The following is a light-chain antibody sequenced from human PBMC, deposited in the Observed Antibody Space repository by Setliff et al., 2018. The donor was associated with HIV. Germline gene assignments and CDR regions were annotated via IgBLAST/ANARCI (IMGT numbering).Light chain of an antibody. CDR2: EVT. CDR3: SSYTSISTYV. CDR1: SSDVGSYNR. Sequence: QSVLTQPPSVSGSPGQSVTISCTGTSSDVGSYNRVSWYQQPPGAAPKLMIYEVTNRPSGVPARFSGSKSGNTASLTISGLQAEDEADYYCSSYTSISTYVFGTGTK. V-gene: IGLV2-18*02. J-gene: IGLJ1*01.